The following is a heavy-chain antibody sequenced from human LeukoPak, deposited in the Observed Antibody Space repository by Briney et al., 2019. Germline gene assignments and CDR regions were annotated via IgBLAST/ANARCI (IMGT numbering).Heavy chain of an antibody. J-gene: IGHJ5*02. CDR2: INESGDRT. V-gene: IGHV3-23*01. CDR3: AGNPTMVRGVPNWFDP. CDR1: GFTFSSYA. D-gene: IGHD3-10*01. Sequence: QAGGSLRLSCAASGFTFSSYAMSWVRQTPGKGLEWVSAINESGDRTYYADSVKGRFTISRDNSKNTLYLQMNSLRAEDTAVYYCAGNPTMVRGVPNWFDPWGQGTLVTVSS.